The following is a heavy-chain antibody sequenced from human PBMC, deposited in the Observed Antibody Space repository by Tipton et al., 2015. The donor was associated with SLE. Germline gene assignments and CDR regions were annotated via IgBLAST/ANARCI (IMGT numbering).Heavy chain of an antibody. CDR2: IHYTGST. J-gene: IGHJ4*02. CDR1: GGSVGNYY. Sequence: TLSLTCTVSGGSVGNYYWSWIRQSPGKGLEWIGYIHYTGSTEYNPSLKGRVTISVDTPKNLFSLRLSSVTAADTAVYFCATDSGSWERFDYWGQGTLVTVSS. CDR3: ATDSGSWERFDY. D-gene: IGHD6-13*01. V-gene: IGHV4-59*08.